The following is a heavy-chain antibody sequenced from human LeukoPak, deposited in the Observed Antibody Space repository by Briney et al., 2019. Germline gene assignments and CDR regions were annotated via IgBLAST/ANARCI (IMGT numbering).Heavy chain of an antibody. CDR3: ARVTYIAGRPGWFDP. CDR2: IYYSGST. J-gene: IGHJ5*02. D-gene: IGHD6-6*01. Sequence: SQTLSLTCTVSGGSISSGDYYWRWIRQPLGKGLEWIGYIYYSGSTYNNPSLKSRITISVDTSKNQFSLKLSSVTAADTAVYYCARVTYIAGRPGWFDPWGQGTLVTVSS. CDR1: GGSISSGDYY. V-gene: IGHV4-30-4*08.